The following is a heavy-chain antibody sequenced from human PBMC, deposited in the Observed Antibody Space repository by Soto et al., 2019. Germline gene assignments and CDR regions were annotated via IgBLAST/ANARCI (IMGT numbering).Heavy chain of an antibody. CDR2: ISYDGSNK. Sequence: GAPLTLSCAASGFTFSRYAMHWVRQAPGKGLEWVAVISYDGSNKYYADSVKGRFTISRDNSKNTLYLQMNSLRAEDTAVYYCARGGCSSSSCRNYGMDVWGQGTTVTVSS. D-gene: IGHD6-6*01. J-gene: IGHJ6*02. CDR1: GFTFSRYA. CDR3: ARGGCSSSSCRNYGMDV. V-gene: IGHV3-30-3*01.